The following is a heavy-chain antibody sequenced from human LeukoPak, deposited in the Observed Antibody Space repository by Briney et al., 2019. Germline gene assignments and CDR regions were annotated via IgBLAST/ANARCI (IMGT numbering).Heavy chain of an antibody. V-gene: IGHV3-9*01. CDR1: GFTFDDYA. Sequence: SGRSLRLSCAASGFTFDDYAMHWVRQAPGKGLEWVSGISWNSGSIGYADSVKGRFTISRDNAKNSLYLQMNSLRAEDTAVYYCARDRGGYCSGGSCYSEYYFDYWGQGTLVTVSS. CDR2: ISWNSGSI. D-gene: IGHD2-15*01. CDR3: ARDRGGYCSGGSCYSEYYFDY. J-gene: IGHJ4*02.